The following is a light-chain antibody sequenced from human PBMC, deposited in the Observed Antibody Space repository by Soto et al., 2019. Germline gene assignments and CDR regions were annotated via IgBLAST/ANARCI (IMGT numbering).Light chain of an antibody. J-gene: IGLJ2*01. CDR2: EVT. CDR3: SSYAGTNNWGV. V-gene: IGLV2-8*01. CDR1: SSDVGGYKY. Sequence: QSALTQPPSASGSPGQSVTISCTGTSSDVGGYKYVSWYQHHPGKAPKLMIYEVTKRPSGVPDRFSGSKSGNTASLTVSGLQADDEADYYCSSYAGTNNWGVFGGGTKLTVL.